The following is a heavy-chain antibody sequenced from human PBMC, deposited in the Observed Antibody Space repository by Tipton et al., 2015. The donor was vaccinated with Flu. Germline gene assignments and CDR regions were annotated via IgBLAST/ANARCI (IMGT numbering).Heavy chain of an antibody. CDR1: GSSLSSYY. V-gene: IGHV4-4*07. Sequence: TLSLTCTVSGSSLSSYYWSWIRQPAGKGLEWIGRMYTSGSTNYNPSLKSRLAMSVDASKQQFSLKLSSMTAADTAVYYCARGSGSGTFMIFDLWGQGTLVTVSS. J-gene: IGHJ4*02. D-gene: IGHD3-10*01. CDR3: ARGSGSGTFMIFDL. CDR2: MYTSGST.